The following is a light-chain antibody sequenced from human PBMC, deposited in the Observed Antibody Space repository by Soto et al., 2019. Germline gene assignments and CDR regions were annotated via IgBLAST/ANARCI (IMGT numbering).Light chain of an antibody. CDR3: ASWDDSLSGVV. V-gene: IGLV1-47*01. Sequence: QSVLTQPPSASGTPGQRVTISCSGTSSNIGNNYVCWYQQLPGTAPKLLIYRNNQRPSGVPDRFSCSKSGTSASLAISGLRSDDEADYYCASWDDSLSGVVFGGGTKLTVL. CDR2: RNN. J-gene: IGLJ2*01. CDR1: SSNIGNNY.